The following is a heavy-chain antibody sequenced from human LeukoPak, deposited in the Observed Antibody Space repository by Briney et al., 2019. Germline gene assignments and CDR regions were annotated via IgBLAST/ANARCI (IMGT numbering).Heavy chain of an antibody. CDR3: AGKVASGY. J-gene: IGHJ4*02. D-gene: IGHD5-12*01. Sequence: GGSLSLSCAASGFTFSSYGMHWVRQSPGKELEWVAVISSGGNTRYYADSVQGRFTISRDNSKDTLDLQMNSLRAEDTAVYYCAGKVASGYWGQGTLVTVSS. CDR1: GFTFSSYG. CDR2: ISSGGNTR. V-gene: IGHV3-30*12.